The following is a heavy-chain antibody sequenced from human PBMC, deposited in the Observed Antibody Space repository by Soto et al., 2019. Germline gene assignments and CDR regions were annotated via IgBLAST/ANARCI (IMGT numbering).Heavy chain of an antibody. Sequence: PGGSLRLSCAASGFTFSSYSMNWVRQAPWKGLEWVSSISSSSSYIYYADSVKGRFTISRDNAKNSLYLQMNSLRAEDTAVYYCAREDCSGGSCYWSPVDYWGQGTLVTVSS. D-gene: IGHD2-15*01. V-gene: IGHV3-21*01. J-gene: IGHJ4*02. CDR1: GFTFSSYS. CDR3: AREDCSGGSCYWSPVDY. CDR2: ISSSSSYI.